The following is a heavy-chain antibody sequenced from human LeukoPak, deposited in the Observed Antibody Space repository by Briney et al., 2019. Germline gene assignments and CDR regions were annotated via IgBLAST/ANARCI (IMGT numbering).Heavy chain of an antibody. CDR1: GFTFSNFA. CDR2: ITNKAFGGTA. D-gene: IGHD4-17*01. V-gene: IGHV3-49*04. J-gene: IGHJ4*02. Sequence: GGSLRLSCAASGFTFSNFAMSWVRQAPEKGLEGVGFITNKAFGGTAEYAASVKGRFTISRDDSRSVAYLQMDNLRTEDTGVYYCTRDEYGVGSNFFDYWGQGTLVTVST. CDR3: TRDEYGVGSNFFDY.